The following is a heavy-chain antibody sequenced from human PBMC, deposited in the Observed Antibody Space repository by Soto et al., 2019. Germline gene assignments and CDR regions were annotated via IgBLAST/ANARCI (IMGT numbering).Heavy chain of an antibody. CDR1: VFTFSTYG. V-gene: IGHV3-30*03. J-gene: IGHJ4*02. CDR3: SSTVRRAGGWDFDY. CDR2: ISYDGSNK. Sequence: QVQLVESGGGVVQPGRSLKLSCAASVFTFSTYGMHWVRQAPGKGLEWVAAISYDGSNKYYVDSVKGRFTISRDNSKNTLYLQMNGLRADDTAMYYCSSTVRRAGGWDFDYWGQGTLVTVSS. D-gene: IGHD1-26*01.